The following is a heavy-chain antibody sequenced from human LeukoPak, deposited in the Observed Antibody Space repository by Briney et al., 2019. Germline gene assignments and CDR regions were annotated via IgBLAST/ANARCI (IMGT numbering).Heavy chain of an antibody. Sequence: GGSLRLSCAASGFTFSSYSMNWVRQAPGKGLEWVSSIRSSSSYIYYADSVKGRFTISRDNAKNSLYLQMNSLRAEDTAVYYCARELYGSGSYYDYWGQGTLVTVSS. CDR2: IRSSSSYI. J-gene: IGHJ4*02. CDR3: ARELYGSGSYYDY. D-gene: IGHD3-10*01. CDR1: GFTFSSYS. V-gene: IGHV3-21*01.